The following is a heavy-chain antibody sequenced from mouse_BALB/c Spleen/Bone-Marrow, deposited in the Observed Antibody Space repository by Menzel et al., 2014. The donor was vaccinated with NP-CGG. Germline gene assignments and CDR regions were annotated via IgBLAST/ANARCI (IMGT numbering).Heavy chain of an antibody. V-gene: IGHV1S41*01. CDR1: GYTFTSYW. CDR2: IAPGSGNT. Sequence: DLVKPGASVKLSCKASGYTFTSYWINWIKQRPGQGLEWIGRIAPGSGNTYYNAMFKGKSTLTVDTSSSTAYIQLSSLSSEDSPVYFCARSPMITESYAMDYWGQGTSVTVSS. D-gene: IGHD2-4*01. CDR3: ARSPMITESYAMDY. J-gene: IGHJ4*01.